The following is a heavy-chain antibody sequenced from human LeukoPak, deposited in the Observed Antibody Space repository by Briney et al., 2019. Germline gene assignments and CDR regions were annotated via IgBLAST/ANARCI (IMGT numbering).Heavy chain of an antibody. Sequence: SETLSLTCTVSGGSVTSGIYHWGWIRQSPGKGLEWIGSVYFDGGTPYNPSLQSRVTVSIHTPKNQFSLRLSSVTAEDTALYYCARDHYYDGRGRFDPWGQGTLVTVSS. CDR1: GGSVTSGIYH. V-gene: IGHV4-39*07. CDR3: ARDHYYDGRGRFDP. J-gene: IGHJ5*02. D-gene: IGHD3-16*01. CDR2: VYFDGGT.